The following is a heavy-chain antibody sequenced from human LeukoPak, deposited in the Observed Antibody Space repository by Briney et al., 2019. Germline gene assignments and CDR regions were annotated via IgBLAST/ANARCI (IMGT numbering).Heavy chain of an antibody. CDR3: AREPTSYYYDSSGYYTRDYFDY. CDR1: GYTFTSYG. D-gene: IGHD3-22*01. J-gene: IGHJ4*02. V-gene: IGHV1-18*01. Sequence: ASVKASCKASGYTFTSYGVSWVRQAPGQGLEWMGWISAYNANTNYAQKLQGRLVMTTDTSTSTAYMELRSLRSDDTAVYYCAREPTSYYYDSSGYYTRDYFDYWGQGTLVTVSS. CDR2: ISAYNANT.